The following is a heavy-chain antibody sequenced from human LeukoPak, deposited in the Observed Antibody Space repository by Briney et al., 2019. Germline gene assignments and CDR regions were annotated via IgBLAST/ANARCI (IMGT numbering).Heavy chain of an antibody. CDR2: IRYDGSNN. V-gene: IGHV3-30*02. CDR3: AKPPPHGEWSTFFDY. CDR1: GFTFSSYG. J-gene: IGHJ4*02. D-gene: IGHD3-3*01. Sequence: GGSLRLSCAASGFTFSSYGMHWVRQAPGKGLEWVAFIRYDGSNNYYADSVKGRFTISGDNSKNTLYLQMNSLRAEDTAVYYCAKPPPHGEWSTFFDYWGQGTLVTVSS.